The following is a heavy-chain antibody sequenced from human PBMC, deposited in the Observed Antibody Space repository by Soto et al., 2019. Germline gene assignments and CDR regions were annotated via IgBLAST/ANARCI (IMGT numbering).Heavy chain of an antibody. CDR3: ARDVYSYGPGYFDY. CDR1: GGSISSGGYY. CDR2: IYYSGST. Sequence: SETLSLTCTVSGGSISSGGYYWSWIRQHPGKGLEWIGYIYYSGSTYYNPSLKSRVTISVDTSKNQFSLKLSSVTAADTAVYYCARDVYSYGPGYFDYWGQGTLVTVSS. D-gene: IGHD5-18*01. J-gene: IGHJ4*02. V-gene: IGHV4-31*03.